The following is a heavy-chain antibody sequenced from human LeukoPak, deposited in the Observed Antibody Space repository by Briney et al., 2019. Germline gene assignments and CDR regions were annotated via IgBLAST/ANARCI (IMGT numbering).Heavy chain of an antibody. CDR1: GFTFDDYT. J-gene: IGHJ4*02. CDR2: ISWDGGST. CDR3: AKDMGWLQPFDY. V-gene: IGHV3-43*01. Sequence: PGGSLRLSCAASGFTFDDYTMHWVRQAPGKGLHWVSLISWDGGSTYYADSVMGRFTISRDNSKNSLYLQMNSLRTEDTALYYCAKDMGWLQPFDYWGQGTLVTVSS. D-gene: IGHD5-24*01.